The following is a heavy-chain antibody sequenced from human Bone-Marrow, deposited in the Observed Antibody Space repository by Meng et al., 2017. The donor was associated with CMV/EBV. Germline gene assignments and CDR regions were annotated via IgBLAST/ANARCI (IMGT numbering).Heavy chain of an antibody. V-gene: IGHV4-34*01. CDR3: ARDFGDFWSGYHSYYYYGMDV. D-gene: IGHD3-3*01. CDR1: GGSFNGYF. J-gene: IGHJ6*02. CDR2: INHTGGT. Sequence: SETLSLTCAVYGGSFNGYFWTWVRQPPGKGLEWIGEINHTGGTNFNASLKSRVTISVDTSKNQFSLKLSSVTAADTAVYYCARDFGDFWSGYHSYYYYGMDVWGQGTTVTVSS.